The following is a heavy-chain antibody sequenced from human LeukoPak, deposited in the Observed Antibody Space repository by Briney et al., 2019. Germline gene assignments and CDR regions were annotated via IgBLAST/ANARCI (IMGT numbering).Heavy chain of an antibody. CDR2: INWNGGST. CDR1: GFTFDDYG. V-gene: IGHV3-20*04. CDR3: ARGRHCSSTSCPSNDAFDI. D-gene: IGHD2-2*01. J-gene: IGHJ3*02. Sequence: GGSLRLSCAASGFTFDDYGMSWVRQAPGKGLEWVSGINWNGGSTGYADSVKGRFTISRDDAKNSLYLQMNSLRAEDAALYYCARGRHCSSTSCPSNDAFDIWGQGTMVTVSS.